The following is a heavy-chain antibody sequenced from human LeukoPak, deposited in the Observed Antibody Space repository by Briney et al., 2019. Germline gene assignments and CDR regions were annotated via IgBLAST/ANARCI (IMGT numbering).Heavy chain of an antibody. D-gene: IGHD2-21*01. CDR2: INHSGST. V-gene: IGHV4-34*01. Sequence: PSETLSLTCAVYGGSFSGYYWSWIRQPPGKGLEWIGEINHSGSTNYNPSLKSRVTISVDTSKNQFSLKLSSVTAEDTAVYYCARDSGSAPRGYAFDIWGQGTMVTVSS. CDR1: GGSFSGYY. CDR3: ARDSGSAPRGYAFDI. J-gene: IGHJ3*02.